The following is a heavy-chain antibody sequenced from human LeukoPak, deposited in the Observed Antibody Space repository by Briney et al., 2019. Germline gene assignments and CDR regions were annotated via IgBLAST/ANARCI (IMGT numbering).Heavy chain of an antibody. CDR3: ARPEDYSMSTGGWFYP. CDR2: ILYSGNT. J-gene: IGHJ5*02. CDR1: GDSINSHY. Sequence: SETLSLTCTVFGDSINSHYWSWVRQAPGKGLEWIGYILYSGNTNYSPSLKSRLTISIDTSKKQFSLRLTSVTTADTAVYFCARPEDYSMSTGGWFYPWGQGTLVTVSS. D-gene: IGHD5/OR15-5a*01. V-gene: IGHV4-59*11.